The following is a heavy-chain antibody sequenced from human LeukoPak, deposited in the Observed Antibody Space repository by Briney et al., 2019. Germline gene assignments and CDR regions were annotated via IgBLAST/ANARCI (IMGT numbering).Heavy chain of an antibody. CDR2: ISYDGSNK. CDR1: GFTFSSYA. CDR3: ARDVWASGDDYMDV. Sequence: GRSLRLSCAASGFTFSSYAMHWVRQAPGKGLEWVAVISYDGSNKYYADSVKGRFTISRDNSKNTLYLQMNSLRAEDTAVYYCARDVWASGDDYMDVWGKGTTVTVSS. D-gene: IGHD3-10*01. J-gene: IGHJ6*03. V-gene: IGHV3-30-3*01.